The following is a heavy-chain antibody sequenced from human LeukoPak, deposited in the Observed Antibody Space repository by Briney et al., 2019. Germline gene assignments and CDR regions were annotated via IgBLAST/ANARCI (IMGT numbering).Heavy chain of an antibody. CDR2: IDPSDSYT. Sequence: GESLKLSCKGSGYTFTSYWISWVRQMPGKGLEWMGRIDPSDSYTNYSPSFQGHVTISADKSISTAYLQWSSLKASDTAMYYCARPWYSSLNWLDPWGQGTLVTVSS. CDR1: GYTFTSYW. J-gene: IGHJ5*02. CDR3: ARPWYSSLNWLDP. D-gene: IGHD6-19*01. V-gene: IGHV5-10-1*01.